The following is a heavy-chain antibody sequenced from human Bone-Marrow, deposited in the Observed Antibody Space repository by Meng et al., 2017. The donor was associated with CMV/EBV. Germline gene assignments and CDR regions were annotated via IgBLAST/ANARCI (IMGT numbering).Heavy chain of an antibody. Sequence: LRLSCAASGFTFSNYWMHWVRQAPGKGLEWVSRISADGRGTNYADSVKGRFTISRDDAKNTLYLQMNGLRAEDTAVYHCARVVTLFDYWGQGALVTVSS. V-gene: IGHV3-74*01. CDR3: ARVVTLFDY. D-gene: IGHD6-6*01. CDR1: GFTFSNYW. CDR2: ISADGRGT. J-gene: IGHJ4*02.